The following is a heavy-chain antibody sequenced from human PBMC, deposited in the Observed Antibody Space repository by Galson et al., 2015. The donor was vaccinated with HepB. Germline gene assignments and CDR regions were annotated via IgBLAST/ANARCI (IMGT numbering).Heavy chain of an antibody. Sequence: SLRLSCAVSGFTFTNHAMSWVRQAPGKGLEWVSSVSVSGGSSTSHADSVKGRFTISRDNAKNTLYLQMNTLRAEDTAVYYCARDVGDAFDIWGQGTVVTVSS. CDR2: VSVSGGSST. CDR1: GFTFTNHA. V-gene: IGHV3-74*01. CDR3: ARDVGDAFDI. D-gene: IGHD2-15*01. J-gene: IGHJ3*02.